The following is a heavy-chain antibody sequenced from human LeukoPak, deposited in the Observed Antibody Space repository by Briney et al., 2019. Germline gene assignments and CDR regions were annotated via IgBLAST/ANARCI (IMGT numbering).Heavy chain of an antibody. CDR2: ISWNSGSI. D-gene: IGHD3-10*01. J-gene: IGHJ4*02. Sequence: GRSLRLSCAASGFTFDDYAMHWVRQGPGKGLEWVSGISWNSGSIGYADSVKGRFTISRDNAKNSLYLQMNSLRAEDTALYYCAKDIFTMVRGVVDYWGQGTLVTVSS. CDR3: AKDIFTMVRGVVDY. V-gene: IGHV3-9*01. CDR1: GFTFDDYA.